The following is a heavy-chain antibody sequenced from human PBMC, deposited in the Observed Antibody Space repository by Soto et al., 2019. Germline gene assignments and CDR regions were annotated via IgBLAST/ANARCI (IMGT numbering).Heavy chain of an antibody. V-gene: IGHV1-3*01. CDR1: GYTFTNYA. CDR2: INAGNDKT. Sequence: ASVKVSCKASGYTFTNYAMHWVRQAPGQRLEWLGWINAGNDKTKYSQKFQGRVTIAKDTSASTAYMELSSLRSEDTALYYCARGRASWFDPWGQGTLVTVSS. CDR3: ARGRASWFDP. D-gene: IGHD5-12*01. J-gene: IGHJ5*02.